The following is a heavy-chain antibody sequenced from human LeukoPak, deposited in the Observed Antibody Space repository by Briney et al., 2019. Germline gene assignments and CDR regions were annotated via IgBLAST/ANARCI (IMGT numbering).Heavy chain of an antibody. CDR2: ISYDGSNK. Sequence: PGGSLRLSCAASGFTFSSYGMHWVRQAPGKGLEWVAVISYDGSNKYYADSVKGRFTISRDNSKNTLYLQMNSLRAEDTAVYYCAKDLVYLGYCSSTSCYAYAIDIWGQGTVVTVSS. CDR3: AKDLVYLGYCSSTSCYAYAIDI. D-gene: IGHD2-2*01. V-gene: IGHV3-30*18. CDR1: GFTFSSYG. J-gene: IGHJ3*02.